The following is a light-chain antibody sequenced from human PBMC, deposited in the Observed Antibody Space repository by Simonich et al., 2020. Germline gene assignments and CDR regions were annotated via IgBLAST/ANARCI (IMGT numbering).Light chain of an antibody. V-gene: IGLV2-14*01. CDR3: SSYAGSNNFEV. J-gene: IGLJ3*02. CDR2: DFS. CDR1: SSDVGVYNY. Sequence: QSALTQPASVSGSPGQSITISCTGTSSDVGVYNYVSWYQQHPGKAPKLMIYDFSKRPSGVSNRFSGSKSGNTASLTISGLQAEDEADYYCSSYAGSNNFEVFGGGTKLTVL.